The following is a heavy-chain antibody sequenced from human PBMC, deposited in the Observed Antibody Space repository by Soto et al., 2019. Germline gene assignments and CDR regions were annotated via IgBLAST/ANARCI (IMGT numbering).Heavy chain of an antibody. V-gene: IGHV1-69*12. D-gene: IGHD4-17*01. CDR1: GGTFSSYA. Sequence: QVQLVKSGAEVKKPGSSVKVSCKASGGTFSSYAISWVRQAPGQGLEWMGGIIPIFGTANYAQKFQGRVTITADESTSTAYMELSSLRSEDTAVYYCARGAVWDYGDQYYFDYWGQGTLVTVSS. J-gene: IGHJ4*02. CDR3: ARGAVWDYGDQYYFDY. CDR2: IIPIFGTA.